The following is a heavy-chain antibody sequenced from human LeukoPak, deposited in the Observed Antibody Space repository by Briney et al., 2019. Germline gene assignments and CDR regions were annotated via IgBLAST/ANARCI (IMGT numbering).Heavy chain of an antibody. V-gene: IGHV4-59*01. Sequence: SETLSLTCTVSGGSISSYYWSWIRQPPGKGLEWIGYIYYSGSTNYNPSLKSRVTISVDTSKNQFSLKLSSVTAADTAVYYCARGSWQLVVGFDYWGQGSLVTVSS. J-gene: IGHJ4*02. CDR2: IYYSGST. CDR3: ARGSWQLVVGFDY. CDR1: GGSISSYY. D-gene: IGHD6-6*01.